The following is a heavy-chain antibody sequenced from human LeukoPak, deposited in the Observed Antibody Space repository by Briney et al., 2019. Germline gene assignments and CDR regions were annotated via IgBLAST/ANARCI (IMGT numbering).Heavy chain of an antibody. J-gene: IGHJ4*02. Sequence: PGGSLRLSCAASGFTFSSYSMNWVRQAPGKGLEWVSYISSSSSTIYYADSVKGRFTISRDNAKNSLFLQMNSLRAEDTAVYYCAREGRGSSIDYWGQGTLVTVSS. CDR3: AREGRGSSIDY. CDR1: GFTFSSYS. D-gene: IGHD1-26*01. V-gene: IGHV3-48*04. CDR2: ISSSSSTI.